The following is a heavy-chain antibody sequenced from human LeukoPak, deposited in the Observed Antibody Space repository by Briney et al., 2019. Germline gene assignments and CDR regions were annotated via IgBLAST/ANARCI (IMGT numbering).Heavy chain of an antibody. CDR2: ISSSSSYI. V-gene: IGHV3-21*01. CDR1: GFTFSSYG. CDR3: ARTGSYRAYYFDY. D-gene: IGHD3-16*02. Sequence: PGGSLRLSCAASGFTFSSYGMNWVRQAPGKGLEWVSSISSSSSYIYYADSVKGRFAISRDNAKNSLYLQMNSLRAEDTAVYYCARTGSYRAYYFDYWGQGTLVTVSS. J-gene: IGHJ4*02.